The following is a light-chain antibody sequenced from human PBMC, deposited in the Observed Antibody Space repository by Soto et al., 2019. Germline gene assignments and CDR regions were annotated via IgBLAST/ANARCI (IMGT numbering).Light chain of an antibody. CDR1: TGLVSGGHY. CDR2: ETN. CDR3: LLSYPGAYV. Sequence: QAVVTQEPSLTVSPGGTVTLTCGSSTGLVSGGHYPHWFQQKPGQAPTTLIYETNKKHSWTPARFSGSLLGGKAALTLSGAQPEDEADYYCLLSYPGAYVFGPGTKLTVL. V-gene: IGLV7-46*01. J-gene: IGLJ1*01.